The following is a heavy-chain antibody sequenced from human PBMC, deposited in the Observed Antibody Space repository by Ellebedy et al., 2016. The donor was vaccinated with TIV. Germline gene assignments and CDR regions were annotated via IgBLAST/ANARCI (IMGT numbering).Heavy chain of an antibody. CDR1: GFTFSSYA. D-gene: IGHD3-9*01. CDR2: ISYDGSNK. CDR3: ARGGRYFNWLSTTDY. J-gene: IGHJ4*02. V-gene: IGHV3-30-3*01. Sequence: GESLKISXAASGFTFSSYAMHWVRQAPGKGLEWVAVISYDGSNKYYADSVKGRFTISRDNSKNTLYLQMNSLRAEDTAVYYCARGGRYFNWLSTTDYWGQGTLVTVSS.